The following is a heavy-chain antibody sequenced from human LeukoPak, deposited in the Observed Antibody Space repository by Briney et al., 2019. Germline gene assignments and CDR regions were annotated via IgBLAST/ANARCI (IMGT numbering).Heavy chain of an antibody. CDR3: ARVDPGYFHT. CDR1: GGSMSTYA. J-gene: IGHJ5*02. V-gene: IGHV4-4*07. Sequence: SETLSLTCTVSGGSMSTYAWSWIRQSAGKGLEWIGRLYSGGTNYYNPSLKSRVSMSKDAFKKEVYLEMKFVTAADTAVYYCARVDPGYFHTWGQGILVTASS. CDR2: LYSGGTN. D-gene: IGHD5-18*01.